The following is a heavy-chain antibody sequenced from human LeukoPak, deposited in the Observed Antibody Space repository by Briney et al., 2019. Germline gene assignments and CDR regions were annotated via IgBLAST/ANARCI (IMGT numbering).Heavy chain of an antibody. J-gene: IGHJ6*03. D-gene: IGHD3-3*02. Sequence: GGSLRLSCAGSGFPSHNYWMSWVRQAPGKGLEWVANIKQDGSEKFYADSVKGRFTLSRDNVKTSMYLQMDNVRPEDTAIYYCARDQHFWSGYYYYDYMDVWGKGTTVTVSS. V-gene: IGHV3-7*01. CDR2: IKQDGSEK. CDR3: ARDQHFWSGYYYYDYMDV. CDR1: GFPSHNYW.